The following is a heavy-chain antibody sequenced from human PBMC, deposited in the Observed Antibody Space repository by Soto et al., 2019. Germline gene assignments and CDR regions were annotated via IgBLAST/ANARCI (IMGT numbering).Heavy chain of an antibody. Sequence: SETLSLTCALYGGSFDGYYWSWIRQSPGKGLEWIGEIHHSGSTKYNPSLKSRVSLSVDTPTKQFSLKMTSMTAADRGVYYCARGVDSWSGYLFWGQGTPVTVS. D-gene: IGHD3-3*01. CDR3: ARGVDSWSGYLF. CDR2: IHHSGST. CDR1: GGSFDGYY. J-gene: IGHJ4*02. V-gene: IGHV4-34*01.